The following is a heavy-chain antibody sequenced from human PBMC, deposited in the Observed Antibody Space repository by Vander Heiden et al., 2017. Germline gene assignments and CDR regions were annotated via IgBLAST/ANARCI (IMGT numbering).Heavy chain of an antibody. V-gene: IGHV1-8*01. J-gene: IGHJ4*02. D-gene: IGHD3-10*01. CDR1: GDTFPNIQ. CDR2: MNPHSGNT. CDR3: ARGPILGEL. Sequence: QVQLVQSGAEVKKPGDSVKVSCKASGDTFPNIQIIWVRQAPGQGLEWMGWMNPHSGNTGYSQKFQGRVIMTSNTSVSTAYMELSSLRSDDTAVYYCARGPILGELWGQGTLVTVSS.